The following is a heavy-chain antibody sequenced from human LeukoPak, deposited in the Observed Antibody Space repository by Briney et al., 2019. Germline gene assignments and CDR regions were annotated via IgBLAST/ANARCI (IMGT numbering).Heavy chain of an antibody. J-gene: IGHJ3*02. V-gene: IGHV3-72*01. CDR2: IRRGANSYTT. CDR1: GFTFSDYI. CDR3: SRDGGEGGNSAFDI. Sequence: GGSLRLPCAASGFTFSDYILDWVRQAPGKGLEWVGRIRRGANSYTTEYAASVKGRFTISRDDSKNSLYLHMNSLKTEDTAVYHCSRDGGEGGNSAFDIWGQGTMVTVSS. D-gene: IGHD3-16*01.